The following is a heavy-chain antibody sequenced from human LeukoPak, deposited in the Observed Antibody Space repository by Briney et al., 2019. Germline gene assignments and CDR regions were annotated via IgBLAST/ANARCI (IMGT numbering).Heavy chain of an antibody. V-gene: IGHV4-59*01. CDR1: GGSFSGYY. CDR3: ARARGYYYYYYMDV. CDR2: IYYSGST. Sequence: TSETLSLTCAVYGGSFSGYYWSWIRQPPGKGLEWIGYIYYSGSTNYNPSLKSRVTISVDTSKNQFSLKLSSVTAADTAVYYCARARGYYYYYYMDVWGKGTTVTVSS. J-gene: IGHJ6*03.